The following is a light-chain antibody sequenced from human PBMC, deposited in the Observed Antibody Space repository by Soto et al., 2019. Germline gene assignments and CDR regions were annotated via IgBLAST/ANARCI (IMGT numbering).Light chain of an antibody. V-gene: IGKV3-15*01. CDR3: HQYDSWT. CDR1: QSVDIN. CDR2: GAS. Sequence: EIVLTQSPATLSVSPGERVTLFCRASQSVDINLAWYQQKPGQAPRLLIYGASTRATDMPGRFSGRGAGADFTLTISRLEPEDFAVYYCHQYDSWTFGQGTKVDIK. J-gene: IGKJ1*01.